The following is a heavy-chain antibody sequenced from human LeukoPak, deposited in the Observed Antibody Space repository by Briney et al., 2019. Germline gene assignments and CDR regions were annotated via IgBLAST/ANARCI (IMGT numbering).Heavy chain of an antibody. V-gene: IGHV3-23*01. CDR2: ISGSGGST. CDR3: ARKIGFSSSWYYGRHYFDY. D-gene: IGHD6-13*01. CDR1: GFTFSSYA. Sequence: PGGSLGLSCAASGFTFSSYAMSWVRQAPGKGLEWVSAISGSGGSTYYADSVKGRFTISRDNSKNTLYLQMNSLRAEDTAVYYCARKIGFSSSWYYGRHYFDYWGQGTLVTVSS. J-gene: IGHJ4*02.